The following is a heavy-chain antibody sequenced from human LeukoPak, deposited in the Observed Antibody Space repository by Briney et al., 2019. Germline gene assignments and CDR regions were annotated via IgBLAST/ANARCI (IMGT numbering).Heavy chain of an antibody. D-gene: IGHD4-23*01. CDR1: GYTFTSYY. Sequence: ASVEVSCKASGYTFTSYYMHWVRQAPGQGLEWMGIINTSGGSTTYAQKFQGRVSMTWDTSTSTVYLEVSSLRSEDTAVYYCARSQGGNTLWFDPWGQGTLVTVSS. V-gene: IGHV1-46*01. CDR2: INTSGGST. J-gene: IGHJ5*02. CDR3: ARSQGGNTLWFDP.